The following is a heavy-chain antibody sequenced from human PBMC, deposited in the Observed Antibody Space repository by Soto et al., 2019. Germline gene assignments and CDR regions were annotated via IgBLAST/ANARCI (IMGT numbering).Heavy chain of an antibody. CDR3: ARFPIVVVPAAKTYYYYSYGMDV. V-gene: IGHV5-51*01. Sequence: GESLKISCKGSGYSFTSYWIGWVRQMPGKGLEWMGIIYPGDSDTRYSPSFQGQVTISADKSISTAYLQWSSLKASDTAMYYCARFPIVVVPAAKTYYYYSYGMDVWGKGTTVTVS. J-gene: IGHJ6*04. CDR2: IYPGDSDT. D-gene: IGHD2-2*01. CDR1: GYSFTSYW.